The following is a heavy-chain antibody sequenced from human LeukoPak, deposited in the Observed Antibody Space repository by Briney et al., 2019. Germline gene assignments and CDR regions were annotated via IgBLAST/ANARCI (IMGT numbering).Heavy chain of an antibody. V-gene: IGHV3-23*01. D-gene: IGHD2-2*02. CDR1: GFTFSSYA. Sequence: GGSLRLSCAASGFTFSSYAMSWVRQAPGKGLEWVSVISGSGSSTYYADSVKGRFTISRDNSKNTLYLQMDSLRAEDTAVYYCAKSGCSSINCYTGHWGQGALVTVSS. CDR2: ISGSGSST. CDR3: AKSGCSSINCYTGH. J-gene: IGHJ4*02.